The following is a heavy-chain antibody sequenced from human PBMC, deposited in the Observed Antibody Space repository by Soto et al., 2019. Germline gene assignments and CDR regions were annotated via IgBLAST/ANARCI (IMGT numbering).Heavy chain of an antibody. V-gene: IGHV4-4*02. CDR1: GDSVISSDW. CDR2: VFHTGET. J-gene: IGHJ5*02. D-gene: IGHD2-21*01. Sequence: XETLCLTCAISGDSVISSDWVTCVRQVPGGGLECIGEVFHTGETSYNPSLERRVTMSVDKSNHVFSLTLTSVTAADTAFYYCAKHRLPNWFDPWGQGILVTVS. CDR3: AKHRLPNWFDP.